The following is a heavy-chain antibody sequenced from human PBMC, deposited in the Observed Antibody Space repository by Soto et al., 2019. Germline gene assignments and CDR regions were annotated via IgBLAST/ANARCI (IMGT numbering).Heavy chain of an antibody. V-gene: IGHV3-53*01. CDR2: IYSGGST. CDR3: ARTYYYDSSGSMDV. J-gene: IGHJ6*02. Sequence: QAGGSLRLSCAASGFTVSSNYMSWVRQAPGKGLEWVSVIYSGGSTYYADSVKGRFTISRDNSKNTLYLQMNSLRAEDTAVYYCARTYYYDSSGSMDVWGQGTTVTVSS. D-gene: IGHD3-22*01. CDR1: GFTVSSNY.